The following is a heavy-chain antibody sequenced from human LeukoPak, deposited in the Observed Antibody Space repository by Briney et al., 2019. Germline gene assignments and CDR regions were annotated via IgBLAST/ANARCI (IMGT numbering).Heavy chain of an antibody. Sequence: SETLSLTCTVSSGSISSYYWSWIRQPPGKGLEWIGYIYYSGSTNYNPSLKSRVTISVDTSKNQFSLKLSSVTAADTAVYYCARHSGEYGADDAFDIWGQGTMVTVSS. CDR2: IYYSGST. D-gene: IGHD3-10*01. V-gene: IGHV4-59*08. CDR3: ARHSGEYGADDAFDI. J-gene: IGHJ3*02. CDR1: SGSISSYY.